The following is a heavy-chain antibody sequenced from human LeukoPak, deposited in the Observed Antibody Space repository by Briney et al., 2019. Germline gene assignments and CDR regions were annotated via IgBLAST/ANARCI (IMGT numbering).Heavy chain of an antibody. J-gene: IGHJ4*02. CDR1: GFSFSIYG. Sequence: GGTLRLSCAASGFSFSIYGMHWVRQAPGKGLEWGAFIQYDENNKYYADSVKGRFTISRDNSKNMLYLHMNSLRSEDTAVYYCAKGVATTSYFDYWGQGTLVTVSS. CDR2: IQYDENNK. V-gene: IGHV3-30*02. D-gene: IGHD4-11*01. CDR3: AKGVATTSYFDY.